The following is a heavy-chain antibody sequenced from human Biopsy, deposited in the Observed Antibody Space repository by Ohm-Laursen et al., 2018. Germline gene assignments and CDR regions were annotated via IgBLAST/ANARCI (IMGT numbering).Heavy chain of an antibody. Sequence: SAHASCQAPGSIFRNHYINWVRPVPGQGLEWLRVVNPVADATLSAQKLGGRVTLTRAASTNTVYMDLTSLTSEDTAVYYCARESPLRLGVCGAMRCFKEVFGMDVWGQGTTVIVSS. CDR1: GSIFRNHY. J-gene: IGHJ6*02. CDR3: ARESPLRLGVCGAMRCFKEVFGMDV. V-gene: IGHV1-46*04. D-gene: IGHD2-2*01. CDR2: VNPVADAT.